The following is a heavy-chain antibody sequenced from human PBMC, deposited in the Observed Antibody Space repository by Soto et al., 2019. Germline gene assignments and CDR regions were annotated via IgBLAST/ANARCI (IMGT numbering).Heavy chain of an antibody. CDR3: ARGVTAGVDY. J-gene: IGHJ4*02. CDR2: MQPRDGRT. D-gene: IGHD1-26*01. CDR1: GYSFSSLD. V-gene: IGHV1-8*01. Sequence: QVQLVQSGAEVREPGASVKVSCKASGYSFSSLDINWVRQTTGQGLEWMGWMQPRDGRTGYAQKFQGRVTMTRDTSINTAYMELSSLTSDDTACYYCARGVTAGVDYCGQGTLVTVSS.